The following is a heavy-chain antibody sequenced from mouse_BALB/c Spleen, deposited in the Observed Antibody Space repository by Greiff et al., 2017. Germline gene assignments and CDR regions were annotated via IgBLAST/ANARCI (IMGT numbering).Heavy chain of an antibody. Sequence: EVKLVESGPSLVKPSQTLSLTCSVTGDSITSGYWNWIRKFPGNKLEYMGYISYSGSTYYNPSLKSRISITRDTSKNQYYLQLNSVTTEDTATYYCARGQLGLRIFDYWGQGTTLTVSS. D-gene: IGHD3-2*01. CDR1: GDSITSGY. CDR2: ISYSGST. J-gene: IGHJ2*01. V-gene: IGHV3-8*02. CDR3: ARGQLGLRIFDY.